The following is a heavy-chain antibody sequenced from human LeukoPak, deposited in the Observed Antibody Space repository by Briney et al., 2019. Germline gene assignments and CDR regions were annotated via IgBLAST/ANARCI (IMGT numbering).Heavy chain of an antibody. CDR1: GFTFSSYW. J-gene: IGHJ4*02. V-gene: IGHV3-74*01. CDR3: ARGRPHGNDY. CDR2: IASDGSST. Sequence: GGSVRLSCAASGFTFSSYWMDWVRQAPGKGLVWVSRIASDGSSTTYADSVKGRFSISRDNAKNTLYLQMNSLRVEDTAVYYCARGRPHGNDYWGQGTLVTVSS. D-gene: IGHD4-23*01.